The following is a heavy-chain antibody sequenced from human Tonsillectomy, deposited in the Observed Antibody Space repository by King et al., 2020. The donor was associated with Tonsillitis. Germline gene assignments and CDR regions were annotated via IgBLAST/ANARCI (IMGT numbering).Heavy chain of an antibody. Sequence: QLQESGPGLVKPSETLSLTCTVSGGSISSSSYYWGWIRQPPGKGLEWIGTLYYSGTTYYKPSLKSRLTISVDTSKNQFSLKLSSVTAADTAVYYCARLNTLNGNPWVYYWGQGPLVTVTS. CDR1: GGSISSSSYY. V-gene: IGHV4-39*01. D-gene: IGHD1-14*01. J-gene: IGHJ4*02. CDR2: LYYSGTT. CDR3: ARLNTLNGNPWVYY.